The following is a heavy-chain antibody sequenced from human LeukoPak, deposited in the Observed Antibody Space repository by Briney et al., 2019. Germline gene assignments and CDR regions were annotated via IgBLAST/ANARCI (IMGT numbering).Heavy chain of an antibody. V-gene: IGHV3-74*01. Sequence: PGGSLRLSCAASGFTFSSYWMHWVRQAPGKGLVWVSHINNDGISTSYADSVKGRFTIFRDNAKNTLYLQMNSLRTEDTAVYYCACYGIAPPYWGQGTLVTVSS. CDR2: INNDGIST. J-gene: IGHJ4*02. D-gene: IGHD2-15*01. CDR3: ACYGIAPPY. CDR1: GFTFSSYW.